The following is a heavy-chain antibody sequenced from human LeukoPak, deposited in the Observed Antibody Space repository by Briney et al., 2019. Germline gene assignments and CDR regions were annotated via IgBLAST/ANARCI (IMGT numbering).Heavy chain of an antibody. CDR2: IYTSGST. J-gene: IGHJ5*02. V-gene: IGHV4-4*07. D-gene: IGHD2-2*01. Sequence: SSETLSLTCTVSGGSISSYYWSWIRQPAGKGLEWIGRIYTSGSTNYNPSLKSRVTMSVDTSKNQFSLKLSSVTAADTAVYYCARAHCSSASCFHNWFDPWGQGTLVTVSS. CDR1: GGSISSYY. CDR3: ARAHCSSASCFHNWFDP.